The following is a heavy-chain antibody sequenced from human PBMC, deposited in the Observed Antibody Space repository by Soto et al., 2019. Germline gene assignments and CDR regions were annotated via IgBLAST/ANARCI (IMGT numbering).Heavy chain of an antibody. V-gene: IGHV3-23*01. CDR1: GFTFSSCG. Sequence: GVSLRLSFAVSGFTFSSCGMSWFRQAPGKGLEWVSAIGGSGPTTYYADSVKGRFTISRDTSKNTLYLQMNSLRGDDTAVYYCAKDGIAVSGPGKNAFGVWGQGTMVIVSS. CDR2: IGGSGPTT. CDR3: AKDGIAVSGPGKNAFGV. D-gene: IGHD6-19*01. J-gene: IGHJ3*01.